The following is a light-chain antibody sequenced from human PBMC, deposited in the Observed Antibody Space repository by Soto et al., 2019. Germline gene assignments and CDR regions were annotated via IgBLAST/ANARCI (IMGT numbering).Light chain of an antibody. V-gene: IGLV2-8*01. CDR2: EVF. CDR1: SSDVGNYNY. Sequence: QSVLTRPPSASGSPGQSVTISCTGTSSDVGNYNYVSWYQQHPGKAPKLMIYEVFKRPLGVPDRFSGSKSGNTASLTVSGLQAEDEADYYCSSYTGSNNLLYVFGTGTKLTVL. CDR3: SSYTGSNNLLYV. J-gene: IGLJ1*01.